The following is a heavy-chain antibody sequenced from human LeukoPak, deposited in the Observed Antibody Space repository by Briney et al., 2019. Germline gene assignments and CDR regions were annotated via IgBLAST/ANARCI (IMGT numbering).Heavy chain of an antibody. D-gene: IGHD3-3*01. CDR2: IYHSGST. V-gene: IGHV4-30-2*01. J-gene: IGHJ6*03. Sequence: SQTLSLTCTVSGGSISSGGYYGSWIRQPPGKGLEWIGYIYHSGSTYYNPSLKSRVTISVDRSKNQFSLKLSSVTAADTAVYYCAVNDFWSGYAGTFYMDVWGKGTTVTVSS. CDR3: AVNDFWSGYAGTFYMDV. CDR1: GGSISSGGYY.